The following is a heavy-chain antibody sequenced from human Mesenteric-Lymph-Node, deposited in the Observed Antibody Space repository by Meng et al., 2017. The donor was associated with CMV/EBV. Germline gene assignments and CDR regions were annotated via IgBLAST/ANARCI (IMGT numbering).Heavy chain of an antibody. J-gene: IGHJ5*02. Sequence: ESLKISCAVSGGSVSSGSYYWSWIRQPPGKGLEWIGYIYYSGSTNYNPSLKSRVTISVDTSKNQFSLKLSSVTAADTAVYYCAKYLGYCSSTSCRNWFDPWGQGTLVTVSS. CDR2: IYYSGST. CDR3: AKYLGYCSSTSCRNWFDP. CDR1: GGSVSSGSYY. D-gene: IGHD2-2*01. V-gene: IGHV4-61*01.